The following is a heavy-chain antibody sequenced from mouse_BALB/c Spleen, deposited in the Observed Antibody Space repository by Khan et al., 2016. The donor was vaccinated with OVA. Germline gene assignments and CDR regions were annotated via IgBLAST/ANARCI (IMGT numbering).Heavy chain of an antibody. D-gene: IGHD1-1*02. V-gene: IGHV5-4*02. CDR3: ARAGYGGFAY. J-gene: IGHJ3*01. CDR1: GFTFSDYY. Sequence: EVELVESGGGLVKPGGSLKLSCAASGFTFSDYYMYWVRQTPEKRLEWVATISDGGSYTYYPASVTGRFTISRDKAKNNLYLQMSSLKSEDKAMYYCARAGYGGFAYWGQGTLVTVSA. CDR2: ISDGGSYT.